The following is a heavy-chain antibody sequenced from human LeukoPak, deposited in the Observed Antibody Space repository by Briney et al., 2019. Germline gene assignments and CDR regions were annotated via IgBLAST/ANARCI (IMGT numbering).Heavy chain of an antibody. CDR2: ISYDGSNK. V-gene: IGHV3-30-3*01. Sequence: PGGSLRLSCAASGFTFSSYAVHWVRQAPGKGLEWVAVISYDGSNKYYADSVKGRFTISRDNSKNTLYLQMNSLRAEDTAVYYCASLVGATNDFDYWGQGTLVTVSS. J-gene: IGHJ4*02. CDR3: ASLVGATNDFDY. CDR1: GFTFSSYA. D-gene: IGHD1-26*01.